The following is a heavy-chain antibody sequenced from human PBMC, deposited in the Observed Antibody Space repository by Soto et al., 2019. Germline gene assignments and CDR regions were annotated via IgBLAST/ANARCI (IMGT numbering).Heavy chain of an antibody. CDR1: GFNFKNYN. D-gene: IGHD1-26*01. V-gene: IGHV3-48*01. CDR3: ASGPWELDY. CDR2: ISGNSRTI. J-gene: IGHJ4*02. Sequence: TGGSLRLSCTASGFNFKNYNMNWLRQAPGKGLECVAYISGNSRTIYYADSVKGRFTISRDNAENSVFLQMNSLRVEDTSVYYCASGPWELDYWGQGALVTVSS.